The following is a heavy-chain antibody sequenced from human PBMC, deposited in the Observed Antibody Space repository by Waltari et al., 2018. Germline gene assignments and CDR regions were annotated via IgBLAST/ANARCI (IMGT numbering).Heavy chain of an antibody. CDR2: HYYSGST. D-gene: IGHD2-15*01. CDR3: VQLPGY. Sequence: QVQLQESGPGLVKPSETLSLSCTVSGGSIDSTYKYWGWIRQPPGKGLEWIGSHYYSGSTHYNPSLNSRVTISVDTSKNQFSLKLTSVTAADTAVYYCVQLPGYWGHGILVTVSS. CDR1: GGSIDSTYKY. V-gene: IGHV4-39*01. J-gene: IGHJ4*01.